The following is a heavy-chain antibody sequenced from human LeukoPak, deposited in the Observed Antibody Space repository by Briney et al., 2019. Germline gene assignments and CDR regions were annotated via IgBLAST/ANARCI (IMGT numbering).Heavy chain of an antibody. CDR2: VNPNSGGT. D-gene: IGHD6-13*01. CDR3: ARDRGSYSSSWPNWFDP. Sequence: ASVKVSCKASGYTFTGYYMHWVRQAPGQGLEWMGWVNPNSGGTNYAQKFQGRVTMTRDTSISTAYMELSRLRSDDPAVYYCARDRGSYSSSWPNWFDPWGQGTLVTVSS. CDR1: GYTFTGYY. J-gene: IGHJ5*02. V-gene: IGHV1-2*02.